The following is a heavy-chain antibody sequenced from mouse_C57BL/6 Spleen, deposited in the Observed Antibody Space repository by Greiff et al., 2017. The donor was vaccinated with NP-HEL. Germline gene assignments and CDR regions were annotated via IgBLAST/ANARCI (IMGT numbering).Heavy chain of an antibody. CDR1: GFTFSSYA. D-gene: IGHD1-1*01. CDR3: TRDRSYYGSSYDYFDY. J-gene: IGHJ2*01. Sequence: EVKLVESGEGLVKPGGSLKLSCAASGFTFSSYAMSWVRQTPEKRLEWVAYISSGGDYIYYADTVKGRFTISRDNARNTLYLQMSSLKSEDTAMYYCTRDRSYYGSSYDYFDYWGQGTTLTVSS. V-gene: IGHV5-9-1*02. CDR2: ISSGGDYI.